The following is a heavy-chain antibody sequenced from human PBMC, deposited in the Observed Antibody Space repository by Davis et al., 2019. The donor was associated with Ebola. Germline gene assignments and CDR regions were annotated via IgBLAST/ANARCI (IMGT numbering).Heavy chain of an antibody. J-gene: IGHJ3*02. V-gene: IGHV3-15*01. CDR2: IKSKTDGGTT. CDR3: TTSGYYDILTGYMNAFDI. D-gene: IGHD3-9*01. Sequence: GESLKISCAASGFTFSNAWMSWVRQAPGKGLEWVGRIKSKTDGGTTDYAAPVKGRFTISRDDSKNTLYLQMNSLKTEDTAVYYCTTSGYYDILTGYMNAFDIWGQGTMVTVSS. CDR1: GFTFSNAW.